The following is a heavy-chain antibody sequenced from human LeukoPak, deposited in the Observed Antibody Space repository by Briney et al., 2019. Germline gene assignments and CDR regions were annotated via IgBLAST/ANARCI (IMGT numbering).Heavy chain of an antibody. CDR1: GYTFTSYD. V-gene: IGHV1-8*01. CDR3: ARRESLLEMATIMAWYFDL. D-gene: IGHD5-24*01. CDR2: MNPNSGNT. J-gene: IGHJ2*01. Sequence: ASVKVSCKASGYTFTSYDINWVRQATGQGLEWMGWMNPNSGNTGYAQKFQGRVTMTRNTSISTAYMELSSLRSEDTAVYYCARRESLLEMATIMAWYFDLWGRGTLVTVSS.